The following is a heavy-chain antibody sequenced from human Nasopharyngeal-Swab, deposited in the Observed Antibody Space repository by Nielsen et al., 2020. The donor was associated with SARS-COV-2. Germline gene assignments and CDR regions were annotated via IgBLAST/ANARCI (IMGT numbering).Heavy chain of an antibody. CDR3: ARDSSGFEY. D-gene: IGHD3-22*01. V-gene: IGHV5-51*01. Sequence: KVSCKGSGYRFISYWIGWVRQMPGKGLEWMGIIYPGDSDTRYSPSFQGQVTISADKSINTAYLQWSSLQASDTAMYYCARDSSGFEYWGQGTLVTVSS. CDR2: IYPGDSDT. CDR1: GYRFISYW. J-gene: IGHJ4*02.